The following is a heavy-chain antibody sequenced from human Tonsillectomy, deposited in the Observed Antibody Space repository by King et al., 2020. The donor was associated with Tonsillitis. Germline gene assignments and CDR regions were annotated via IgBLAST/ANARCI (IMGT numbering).Heavy chain of an antibody. CDR3: GKAKYSWGAAAVGTDFDS. CDR1: GFSFDDYA. J-gene: IGHJ4*02. CDR2: IGWNSDTI. Sequence: QLVQSGGGLVQPGTSLRLSCVASGFSFDDYAMHWVRQAPGKGLEWVSGIGWNSDTIAYADSVRGRFTISRDNAKNSLYLEMNSLRAEDTAFYYCGKAKYSWGAAAVGTDFDSWGQGTLVTVSS. D-gene: IGHD6-13*01. V-gene: IGHV3-9*01.